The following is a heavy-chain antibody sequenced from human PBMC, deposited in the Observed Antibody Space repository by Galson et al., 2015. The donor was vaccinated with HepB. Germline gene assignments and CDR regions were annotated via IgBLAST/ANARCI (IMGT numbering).Heavy chain of an antibody. CDR2: ISTTGGAT. D-gene: IGHD3-3*01. CDR1: GFTFSNCE. Sequence: SLRLSCAASGFTFSNCEMTWVRQAPGKGLEWVSSISTTGGATFYADSVKGRLTISRDNSKNALYLQMNSLRAEDTAIYYCATARRVWLLSDPWGQGTLVTVSS. J-gene: IGHJ5*02. CDR3: ATARRVWLLSDP. V-gene: IGHV3-23*01.